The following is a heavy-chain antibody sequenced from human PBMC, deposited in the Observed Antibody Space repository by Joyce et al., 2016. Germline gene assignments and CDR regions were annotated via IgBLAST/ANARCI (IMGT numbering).Heavy chain of an antibody. CDR1: GGSVSSGSYY. V-gene: IGHV4-61*01. CDR3: ASHFRGDAFDI. J-gene: IGHJ3*02. CDR2: IYYSGCT. Sequence: QVQLQESGPGLVKPSETLSLTCTVSGGSVSSGSYYWSWIRQPPGKGLGWIVYIYYSGCTNNNPSLKSRVTRSVDTSKSQFSLKLSSVTAADTAVYYCASHFRGDAFDIWGQGTMVTVSS. D-gene: IGHD3-3*02.